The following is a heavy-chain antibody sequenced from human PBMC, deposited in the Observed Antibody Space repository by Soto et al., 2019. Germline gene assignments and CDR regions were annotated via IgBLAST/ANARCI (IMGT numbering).Heavy chain of an antibody. D-gene: IGHD6-19*01. Sequence: PSETLSLTCTVSGGSISSYYCSWIQQPPGKGLEWIGYIYYSGSTNYNPSLKSRLTISVDTSKNKFSLMLSSVTAADTAVYYCARAGAGYYYYGMDVWGQGTTVTVSS. V-gene: IGHV4-59*01. CDR1: GGSISSYY. J-gene: IGHJ6*02. CDR2: IYYSGST. CDR3: ARAGAGYYYYGMDV.